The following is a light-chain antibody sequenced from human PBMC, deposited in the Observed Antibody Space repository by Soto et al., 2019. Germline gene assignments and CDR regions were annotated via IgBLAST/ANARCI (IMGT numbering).Light chain of an antibody. Sequence: DIQMTQSPSSLSASVGDRVTVTCRTSQNIYNYLNWYQQKPGKAPKLLIYAASSVQSGVPLRFSGTGSGTVFTLTISSLQPEDFATYYCEQTYSTPVTFGQGTRLEVK. V-gene: IGKV1-39*01. CDR2: AAS. CDR3: EQTYSTPVT. CDR1: QNIYNY. J-gene: IGKJ5*01.